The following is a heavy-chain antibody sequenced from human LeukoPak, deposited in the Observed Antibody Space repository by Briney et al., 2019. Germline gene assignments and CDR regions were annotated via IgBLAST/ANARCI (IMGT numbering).Heavy chain of an antibody. V-gene: IGHV1-69*04. Sequence: SVKVSCKASGGTFSSYAISWVRQAPGQGLEWMGRIIPILGIANYAQKFQGRVTITADKSTSTAYMELSSLRSEDTAVYYCARDDGAAAGVAYFDYWGQGTLVTVSS. J-gene: IGHJ4*02. CDR3: ARDDGAAAGVAYFDY. CDR2: IIPILGIA. D-gene: IGHD6-13*01. CDR1: GGTFSSYA.